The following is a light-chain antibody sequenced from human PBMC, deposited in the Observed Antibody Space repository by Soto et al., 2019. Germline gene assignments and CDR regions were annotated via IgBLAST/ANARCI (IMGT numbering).Light chain of an antibody. CDR2: HAS. J-gene: IGKJ1*01. V-gene: IGKV3-11*01. CDR3: QHHTDWFSWS. Sequence: ENVLTQSPASVSLSPGERVTLSCRASQSVGSFLAWYQQKPGQSPRLLIYHASSRATGISARFSGSGSGTEFTLTISSLEPEDFAVYYCQHHTDWFSWSFGQGTKVDIK. CDR1: QSVGSF.